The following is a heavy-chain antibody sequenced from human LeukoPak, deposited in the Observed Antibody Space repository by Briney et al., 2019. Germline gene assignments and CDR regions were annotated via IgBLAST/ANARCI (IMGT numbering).Heavy chain of an antibody. D-gene: IGHD1-26*01. CDR1: GYTFTSYG. Sequence: GASVKVSCKASGYTFTSYGISWVRQAPGQGLERMGWISAYNGNTNYAQKLQGRVTMTTDTSTSTAYMELRSLRSDDTAVYYCARAMYSGSYFPFDYWGQGTLVTVSS. CDR2: ISAYNGNT. J-gene: IGHJ4*02. CDR3: ARAMYSGSYFPFDY. V-gene: IGHV1-18*01.